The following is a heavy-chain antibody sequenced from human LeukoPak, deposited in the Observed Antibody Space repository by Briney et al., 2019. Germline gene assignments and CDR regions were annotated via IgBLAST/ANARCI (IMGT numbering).Heavy chain of an antibody. D-gene: IGHD3-22*01. V-gene: IGHV3-21*04. J-gene: IGHJ4*02. CDR3: ARVYYGSNGYSIDY. CDR2: ISSSSSYI. Sequence: GGSLRLSCAASGFTFSSYSMNWVRQAPGEGLEWVSSISSSSSYIYYADSVKGRFTISRDNAKNSLYLQMNSLRAEDTAVYYCARVYYGSNGYSIDYWGQGTLVTVSS. CDR1: GFTFSSYS.